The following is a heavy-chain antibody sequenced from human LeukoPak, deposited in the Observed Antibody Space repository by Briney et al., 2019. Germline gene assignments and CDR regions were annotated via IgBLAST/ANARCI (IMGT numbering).Heavy chain of an antibody. CDR2: IYTSGST. V-gene: IGHV4-61*02. Sequence: SETLSLTCTVSGGSISSGSYYWSWIRQPAGKGLEWIGRIYTSGSTNYNPSLKSRVTISVDTSKNQFSLKLSSVTAADTAVYYCARHSHFDYWGQGTLVTVSS. CDR1: GGSISSGSYY. J-gene: IGHJ4*02. CDR3: ARHSHFDY. D-gene: IGHD6-13*01.